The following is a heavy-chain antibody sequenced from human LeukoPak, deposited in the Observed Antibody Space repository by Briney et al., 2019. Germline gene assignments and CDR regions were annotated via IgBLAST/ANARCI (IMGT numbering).Heavy chain of an antibody. CDR1: GFTFSDYY. Sequence: GGSLRLSCAASGFTFSDYYMSWIRQAPGKGLEWVSYISSSGSTIYYADSVKGRFTISRDNAKNSLYLQMNSLRAEDTAAYYCARRLTWSSSRYMDVWGKGTTVTVSS. CDR2: ISSSGSTI. J-gene: IGHJ6*03. D-gene: IGHD6-6*01. CDR3: ARRLTWSSSRYMDV. V-gene: IGHV3-11*01.